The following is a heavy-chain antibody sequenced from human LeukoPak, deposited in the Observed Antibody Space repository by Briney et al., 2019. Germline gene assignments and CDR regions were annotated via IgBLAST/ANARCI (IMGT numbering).Heavy chain of an antibody. Sequence: GGSLRLSCAASGFTFSSYAMSWVRQAPGKGLEWVSAISGSGGSTYYADSVKGRFTISRDNSKNTLYLQMNSLRAEDTAVYYCAVIRFLEWHYFDYWGQGTLVTVSS. V-gene: IGHV3-23*01. J-gene: IGHJ4*02. CDR2: ISGSGGST. CDR3: AVIRFLEWHYFDY. CDR1: GFTFSSYA. D-gene: IGHD3-3*01.